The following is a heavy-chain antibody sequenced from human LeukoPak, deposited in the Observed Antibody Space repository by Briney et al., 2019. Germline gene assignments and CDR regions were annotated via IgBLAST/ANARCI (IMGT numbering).Heavy chain of an antibody. CDR3: ARESGDILVVPYY. CDR2: IIPILGIA. J-gene: IGHJ4*02. V-gene: IGHV1-69*04. D-gene: IGHD2-2*01. Sequence: SVKVSCKASGGTFSSYAISWVRQAPGQGLEWMGRIIPILGIANYAQKFQGRLTMTRNTAINTAYMELSGLRSEDTAVYYCARESGDILVVPYYWGQGTLVTVSS. CDR1: GGTFSSYA.